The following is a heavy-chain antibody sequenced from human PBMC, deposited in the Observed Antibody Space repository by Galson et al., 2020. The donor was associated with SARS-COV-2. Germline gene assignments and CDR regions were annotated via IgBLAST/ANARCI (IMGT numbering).Heavy chain of an antibody. J-gene: IGHJ3*02. D-gene: IGHD4-17*01. CDR1: GTSISSGSYS. V-gene: IGHV4-30-2*01. CDR2: ISHSGGT. Sequence: SETLSLTCAVSGTSISSGSYSWNWIRQPPGKGLEWIGYISHSGGTYYNPSLKSRVTISGDRSKNQFSLRLSSVTAADTAVYYCARLHYGEDAPEAVDIVGPGTRGTVAS. CDR3: ARLHYGEDAPEAVDI.